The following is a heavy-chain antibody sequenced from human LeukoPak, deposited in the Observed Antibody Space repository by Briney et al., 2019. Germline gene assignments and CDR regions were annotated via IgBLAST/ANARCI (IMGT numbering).Heavy chain of an antibody. CDR3: ARVPRRGGWLYSFDY. CDR1: GYTFTGYY. CDR2: INPNSGGT. Sequence: ASVKVSCKASGYTFTGYYMHWVRQAPGQGLERMGWINPNSGGTNYAQKFQGRVTMTGDTSISTAYMELSRLRSDDTAVYYCARVPRRGGWLYSFDYWGQGTLVTVSS. V-gene: IGHV1-2*02. D-gene: IGHD6-19*01. J-gene: IGHJ4*02.